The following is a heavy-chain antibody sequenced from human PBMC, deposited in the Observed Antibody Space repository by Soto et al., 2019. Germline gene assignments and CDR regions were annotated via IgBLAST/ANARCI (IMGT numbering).Heavy chain of an antibody. CDR1: GFTFSDAW. D-gene: IGHD3-3*01. CDR3: MSLIWREGGY. J-gene: IGHJ4*02. V-gene: IGHV3-15*07. Sequence: EVQLVESGGGLVKPGGSLRISCAASGFTFSDAWMNWVRQASGKGLEWVGRIKSKNGGGATDYAAPVKGRFTISRDDSKNTLYLQMNSLKMEDTATYFCMSLIWREGGYWGQGTPVTVSS. CDR2: IKSKNGGGAT.